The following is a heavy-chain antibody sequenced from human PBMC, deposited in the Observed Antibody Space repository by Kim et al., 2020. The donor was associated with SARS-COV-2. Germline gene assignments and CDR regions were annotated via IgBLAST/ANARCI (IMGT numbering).Heavy chain of an antibody. CDR3: ARADLMEGHFDY. CDR1: GGSISSGSYY. V-gene: IGHV4-61*02. J-gene: IGHJ4*02. D-gene: IGHD3-3*01. Sequence: SETLSLTCTVSGGSISSGSYYWSWIRQPAGKGLEWIGRIYTSGSTNYNPSLKSRVTISVDTSKNQFSLKLSSVTAADTAVYYCARADLMEGHFDYWGQGTLVTVSS. CDR2: IYTSGST.